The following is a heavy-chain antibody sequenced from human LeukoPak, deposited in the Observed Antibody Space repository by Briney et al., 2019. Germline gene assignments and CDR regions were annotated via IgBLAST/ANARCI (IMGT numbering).Heavy chain of an antibody. J-gene: IGHJ4*02. CDR3: AKGAHYYGSGSHRRGHYFDS. CDR2: IRSDGSNK. Sequence: GGSLRLSCAASGFTFSTYGMHWVRQAPGKGLELGVFIRSDGSNKYYADSVKGRFTISRDNSKNTLYLQMNSLRAEDTAVYYCAKGAHYYGSGSHRRGHYFDSWGQGTLVTVSS. V-gene: IGHV3-30*02. D-gene: IGHD3-10*01. CDR1: GFTFSTYG.